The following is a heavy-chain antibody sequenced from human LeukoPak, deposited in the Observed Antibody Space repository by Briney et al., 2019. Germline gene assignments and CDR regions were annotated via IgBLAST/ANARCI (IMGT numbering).Heavy chain of an antibody. CDR3: ARIYCSSTSCYYYMDV. CDR1: GGSFSGYY. J-gene: IGHJ6*03. D-gene: IGHD2-2*01. V-gene: IGHV4-34*01. CDR2: INHSGST. Sequence: SETPSLTCAVYGGSFSGYYWSSIRQPPGKGLEWIGEINHSGSTNYNPSLKSRVTISVDTSKNQFSLKLSSVTAADTAVYYFARIYCSSTSCYYYMDVWGKGTTVTISS.